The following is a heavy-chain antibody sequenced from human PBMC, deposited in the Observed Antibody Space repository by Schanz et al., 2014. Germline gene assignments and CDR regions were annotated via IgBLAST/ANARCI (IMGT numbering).Heavy chain of an antibody. V-gene: IGHV3-23*04. J-gene: IGHJ4*02. D-gene: IGHD3-10*01. CDR2: IGGDASRT. CDR1: GFNFITFA. CDR3: AREGERKGMLPYYFDY. Sequence: EVHLVESGGGLVQPGGSLRLSCAASGFNFITFAMSWVRQAPGKGPEWVSAIGGDASRTYYADSVKGRFTISRDNAKNSLYLQMNSLRDEDTAVYYCAREGERKGMLPYYFDYWGQGALVTVSS.